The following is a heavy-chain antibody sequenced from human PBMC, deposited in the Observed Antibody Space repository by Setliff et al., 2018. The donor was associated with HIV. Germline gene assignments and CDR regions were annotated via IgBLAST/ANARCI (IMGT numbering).Heavy chain of an antibody. CDR1: GDSINSGNYY. D-gene: IGHD2-21*02. V-gene: IGHV4-30-4*08. J-gene: IGHJ4*02. CDR3: ATLDHSGGNFLAY. Sequence: SETLSLTCTVSGDSINSGNYYWSWIRQHPGKGLEWIGYIYYSGSTYYNPSLKSRITISLDTSKEQFSLELSSATAADTAVYYCATLDHSGGNFLAYWGQGSLVTVSS. CDR2: IYYSGST.